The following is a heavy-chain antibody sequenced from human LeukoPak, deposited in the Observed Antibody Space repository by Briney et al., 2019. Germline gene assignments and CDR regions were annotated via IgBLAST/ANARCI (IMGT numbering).Heavy chain of an antibody. D-gene: IGHD3-10*01. CDR2: IGSSSSYI. Sequence: GGSLRLSCAASGFTFSSYSMNWVRQAPGKGLEWVSSIGSSSSYIYYADSVKGRFTISRDNAKNSLYLQMNSLRAEDTAVYYCARGITMVLPDYWGQGTLVTVSS. V-gene: IGHV3-21*01. CDR3: ARGITMVLPDY. J-gene: IGHJ4*02. CDR1: GFTFSSYS.